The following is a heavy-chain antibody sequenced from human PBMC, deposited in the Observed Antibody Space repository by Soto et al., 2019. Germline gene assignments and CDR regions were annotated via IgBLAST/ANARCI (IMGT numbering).Heavy chain of an antibody. CDR2: IKSKTDGGTT. CDR1: GFTFSNAW. J-gene: IGHJ6*02. V-gene: IGHV3-15*07. Sequence: EVQLVESGGGLVKPGGSLRLSCAASGFTFSNAWMNWVRQAPGKGLEWVGRIKSKTDGGTTDYAAPMKGRFTISRDDSKNTLYLQMNSLKTEDTAVYYCTTDDFNYYGMDVWGQGTTVTVSS. CDR3: TTDDFNYYGMDV.